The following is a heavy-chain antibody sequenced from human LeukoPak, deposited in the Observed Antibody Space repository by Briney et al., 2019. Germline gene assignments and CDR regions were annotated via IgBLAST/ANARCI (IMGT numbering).Heavy chain of an antibody. CDR3: ARVPAALHFDH. CDR1: GFIVSDSY. D-gene: IGHD2-2*01. CDR2: IYSSGTT. Sequence: GGSLRLSCAASGFIVSDSYTSWVRQAPGKGLEWVSVIYSSGTTYYAESVKGRFTISRDNSKNTLFLQMNSLRVEDTAVYYCARVPAALHFDHWGQGTLVTVSS. J-gene: IGHJ4*02. V-gene: IGHV3-66*01.